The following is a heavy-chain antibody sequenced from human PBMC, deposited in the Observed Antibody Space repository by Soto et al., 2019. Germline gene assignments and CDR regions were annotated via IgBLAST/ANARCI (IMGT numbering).Heavy chain of an antibody. Sequence: GESLKISCQGSGYNFATHWIGWVRHKAGKGLEWMGIIFPGDAETRYSPSFRGHVTISVTKSITTVFLQWSSLRASDTAMYYCARQIYDSDTGPNFQYYFDSWGQGTPVTVSS. CDR2: IFPGDAET. CDR1: GYNFATHW. J-gene: IGHJ4*02. D-gene: IGHD3-22*01. CDR3: ARQIYDSDTGPNFQYYFDS. V-gene: IGHV5-51*01.